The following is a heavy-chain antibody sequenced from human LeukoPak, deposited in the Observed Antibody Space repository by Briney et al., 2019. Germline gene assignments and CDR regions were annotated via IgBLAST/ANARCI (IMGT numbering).Heavy chain of an antibody. J-gene: IGHJ4*02. Sequence: ASVKVSCTPSGYTFTEYYMHWVRQAPGQGLEWMEWINPKSGGPEYAQKFEGRVTMTRDTSISTAYMELSGLTQDDTAVHYCARIAYPYSYWGQGALVTVSS. D-gene: IGHD4-11*01. CDR1: GYTFTEYY. V-gene: IGHV1-2*02. CDR2: INPKSGGP. CDR3: ARIAYPYSY.